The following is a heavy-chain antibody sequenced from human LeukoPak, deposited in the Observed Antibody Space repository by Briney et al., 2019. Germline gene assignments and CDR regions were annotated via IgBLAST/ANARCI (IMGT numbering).Heavy chain of an antibody. CDR2: IKEDGSDK. J-gene: IGHJ5*01. D-gene: IGHD4-17*01. V-gene: IGHV3-7*01. CDR1: GFTFSNYW. Sequence: GGSLRLSCIASGFTFSNYWMSWIRQAPGKGLEWVASIKEDGSDKYYVDSVKGRFTISRDNTKNSLFVQMSSLRAEDTAVYYCARLKDAVTIFDCWGQGILVTVSS. CDR3: ARLKDAVTIFDC.